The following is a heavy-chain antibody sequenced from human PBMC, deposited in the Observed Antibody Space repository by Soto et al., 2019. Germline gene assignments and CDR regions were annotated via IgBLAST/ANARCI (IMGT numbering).Heavy chain of an antibody. Sequence: ASVKVSCKASGYTFTSYDINWVRQATGLGLEWMGWMNPNSGNTGYAQKFQGRVTMTRNTSISTAYMELSSLRSEDTAVYYCARGLLLWFGELLYGGDDAFDIWGQGTMVTVSS. J-gene: IGHJ3*02. V-gene: IGHV1-8*01. CDR2: MNPNSGNT. CDR1: GYTFTSYD. CDR3: ARGLLLWFGELLYGGDDAFDI. D-gene: IGHD3-10*01.